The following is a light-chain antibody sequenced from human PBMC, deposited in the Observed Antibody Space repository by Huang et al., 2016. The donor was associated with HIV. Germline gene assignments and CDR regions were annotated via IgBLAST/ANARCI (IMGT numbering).Light chain of an antibody. CDR1: QSVLYSSNNKNY. J-gene: IGKJ1*01. V-gene: IGKV4-1*01. CDR2: WAS. Sequence: DIVMTQSPDSLAVSLGERATINCKSSQSVLYSSNNKNYLAWYQQKPGQPPKLLIYWASTRECGVPDRFSGSGSGTDFTLAISSLQAEDVAVYYCQQYYSTPLTFGQGTKVEIK. CDR3: QQYYSTPLT.